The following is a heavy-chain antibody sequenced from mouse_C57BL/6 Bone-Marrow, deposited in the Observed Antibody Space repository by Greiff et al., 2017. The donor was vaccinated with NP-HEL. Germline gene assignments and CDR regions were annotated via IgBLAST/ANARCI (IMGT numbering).Heavy chain of an antibody. J-gene: IGHJ4*01. D-gene: IGHD1-1*02. CDR1: GFTFSSYA. Sequence: EVNLVESGGGLVKPGGSLKLSCAASGFTFSSYAMSWVRPTPEKRLEWVATISDGGSYTYYPDNVKGRFTISRDNAKNNLYLQMSHLKSEDTAMYYCARGAYGAMDYWGQGTSVTVSS. CDR2: ISDGGSYT. CDR3: ARGAYGAMDY. V-gene: IGHV5-4*03.